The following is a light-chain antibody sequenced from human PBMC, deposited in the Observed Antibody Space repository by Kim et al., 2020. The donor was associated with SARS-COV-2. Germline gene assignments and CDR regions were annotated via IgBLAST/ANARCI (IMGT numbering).Light chain of an antibody. V-gene: IGLV2-14*03. CDR3: SSYTSSSTLVV. CDR2: DVS. CDR1: SSDVGGYNY. J-gene: IGLJ2*01. Sequence: QSALTQPASVSGSPGQSITISCTGTSSDVGGYNYVSWYQQHPGKAPKLMIYDVSNRPSGVSNRFSGYKSGNTASLTISGLQAEDEADYYCSSYTSSSTLVVFGGGTQLTVL.